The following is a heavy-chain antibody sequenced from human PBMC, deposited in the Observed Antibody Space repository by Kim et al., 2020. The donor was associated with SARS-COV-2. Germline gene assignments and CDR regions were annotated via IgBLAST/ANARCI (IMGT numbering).Heavy chain of an antibody. CDR3: ARERFGGSFDY. D-gene: IGHD3-10*01. CDR2: NK. Sequence: NKRYSQKVQGRVTITWDRSASTAYMDLTSLRFEYTAVYYCARERFGGSFDYWGQGTLVTVSS. J-gene: IGHJ4*02. V-gene: IGHV1-3*01.